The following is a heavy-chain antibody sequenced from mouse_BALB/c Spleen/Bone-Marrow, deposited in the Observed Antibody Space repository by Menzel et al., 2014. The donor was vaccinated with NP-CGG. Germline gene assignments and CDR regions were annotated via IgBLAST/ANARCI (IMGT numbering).Heavy chain of an antibody. CDR2: IDPANGNT. V-gene: IGHV14-3*02. D-gene: IGHD2-12*01. CDR1: GFNIKDTY. J-gene: IGHJ2*01. CDR3: VSYYHGNYFDS. Sequence: DVQLVESGAELVKPGASVKLSCTASGFNIKDTYMHWVKQRPEQGLEWIGRIDPANGNTKYDPKFQGKATITADTSSNTAYLQLSSLTSEDTAVYYCVSYYHGNYFDSWGQGTTLTVSS.